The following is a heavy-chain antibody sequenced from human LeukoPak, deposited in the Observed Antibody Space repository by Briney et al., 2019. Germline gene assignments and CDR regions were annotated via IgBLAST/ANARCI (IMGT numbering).Heavy chain of an antibody. CDR3: ARASWDYYYYMDV. CDR1: GYTFTGYY. D-gene: IGHD6-6*01. Sequence: GASVKVSCKASGYTFTGYYMHWVRQAPGQGLEGMGGINPNSGGTNYAQKFQGRVTMTRDTSISTAYMELSRLRSDDTAVYYCARASWDYYYYMDVWGKGTTVTVSS. J-gene: IGHJ6*03. V-gene: IGHV1-2*02. CDR2: INPNSGGT.